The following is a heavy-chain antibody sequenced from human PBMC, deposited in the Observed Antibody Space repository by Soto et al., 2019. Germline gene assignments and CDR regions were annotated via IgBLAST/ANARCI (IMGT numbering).Heavy chain of an antibody. J-gene: IGHJ6*02. V-gene: IGHV3-23*01. Sequence: PGGSLRLSCAASGFTFSSYAMSWVRQAPGKGLEWVSAISGSGGSTYYADSVKGQFTSSRDNSKNTLYLQMNSLRAEDTAVYYCAKDLQFGELLVYYYGMDVWGQGTTVTVSS. CDR2: ISGSGGST. CDR3: AKDLQFGELLVYYYGMDV. D-gene: IGHD3-10*01. CDR1: GFTFSSYA.